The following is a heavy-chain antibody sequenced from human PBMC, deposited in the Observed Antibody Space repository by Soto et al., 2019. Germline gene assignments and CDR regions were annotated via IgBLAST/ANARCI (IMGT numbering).Heavy chain of an antibody. V-gene: IGHV3-23*01. Sequence: EVQLLEAGGGLVQPGGSLRLSCAASGFTFSSYAMSWVRQAPGKGLEWVSAISGSGGSTYYADSVKGRFTISRDNYKNTLYLQMNSLRAEDTAVYYCAKDHTRWAGGPPHYWGQGTLVTVSS. D-gene: IGHD2-15*01. J-gene: IGHJ4*02. CDR2: ISGSGGST. CDR3: AKDHTRWAGGPPHY. CDR1: GFTFSSYA.